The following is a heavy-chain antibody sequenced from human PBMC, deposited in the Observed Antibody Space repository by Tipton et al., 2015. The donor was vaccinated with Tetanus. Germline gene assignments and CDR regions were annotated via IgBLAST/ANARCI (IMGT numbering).Heavy chain of an antibody. J-gene: IGHJ6*02. Sequence: SLRLSCAASGFTFRSYGMHWVRQAPGKGLEWVALIWYDGSNKNYADSVKGRFTISRDNSKNTLILQMNSLRAEDTAVYFCAKFLVVITQGYYHTMDVWGQGTTVTVSS. CDR3: AKFLVVITQGYYHTMDV. CDR2: IWYDGSNK. CDR1: GFTFRSYG. D-gene: IGHD3-9*01. V-gene: IGHV3-33*06.